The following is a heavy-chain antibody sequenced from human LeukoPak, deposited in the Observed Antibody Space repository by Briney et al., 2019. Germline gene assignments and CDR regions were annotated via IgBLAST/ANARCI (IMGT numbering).Heavy chain of an antibody. CDR1: GFTFSSYW. D-gene: IGHD3-3*01. J-gene: IGHJ5*02. Sequence: GGSLRLSCAASGFTFSSYWMTWVRQAPGKGLEGVANIKEDGSEKNYVDSVKGRFTISRDNAKNSVYLQMNSLRGEDTAVYYCARDRPITIFGVVILPWGQGTLVTVSS. CDR3: ARDRPITIFGVVILP. V-gene: IGHV3-7*01. CDR2: IKEDGSEK.